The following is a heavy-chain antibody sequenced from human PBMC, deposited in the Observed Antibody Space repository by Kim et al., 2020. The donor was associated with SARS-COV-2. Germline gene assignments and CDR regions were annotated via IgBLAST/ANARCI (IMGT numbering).Heavy chain of an antibody. Sequence: ASVKVSCKASGYTLTTQYIHWVRQAPGQGLEWMGVIKHSSGGTTYAPRLQGRVTMTWDTSTSTAYMELSSLRSEDTAVYYCAARHSDNNPFGVWGLGPL. CDR1: GYTLTTQY. V-gene: IGHV1-46*01. J-gene: IGHJ4*02. D-gene: IGHD1-26*01. CDR2: IKHSSGGT. CDR3: AARHSDNNPFGV.